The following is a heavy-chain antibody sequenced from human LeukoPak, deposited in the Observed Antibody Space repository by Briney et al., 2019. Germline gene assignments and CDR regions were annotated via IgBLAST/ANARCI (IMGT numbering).Heavy chain of an antibody. V-gene: IGHV1-8*01. J-gene: IGHJ4*02. CDR3: ARGNTHFGEDY. D-gene: IGHD3-10*01. Sequence: ASVKVSCKASGYTFTSYDINWVRQATEQGLEWMGWTNPNSGNTGYAQKFQGRVTMTRNASISTAYMELSSLRSEDTAVYYCARGNTHFGEDYWGQGTLVTVSS. CDR1: GYTFTSYD. CDR2: TNPNSGNT.